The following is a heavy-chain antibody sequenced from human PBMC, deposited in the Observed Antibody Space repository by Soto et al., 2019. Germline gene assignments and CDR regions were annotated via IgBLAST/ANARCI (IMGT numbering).Heavy chain of an antibody. CDR2: INPDGDVT. CDR3: ASKFSRGSFQYLDT. D-gene: IGHD1-26*01. Sequence: QVELLQSGAEVRKPGASVKVSCKASGHTFTGNYMHWVRQAPGQGLEWMGIINPDGDVTTYAYKFRGRVTLTREMSTSTSYMELRSLTSEDTAVYYCASKFSRGSFQYLDTWGQGTLVTVSS. CDR1: GHTFTGNY. J-gene: IGHJ5*02. V-gene: IGHV1-46*01.